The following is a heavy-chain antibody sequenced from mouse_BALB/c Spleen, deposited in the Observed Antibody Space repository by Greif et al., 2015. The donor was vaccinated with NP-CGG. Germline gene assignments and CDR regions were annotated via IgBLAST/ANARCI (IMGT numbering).Heavy chain of an antibody. J-gene: IGHJ3*01. Sequence: EVQLQESGAELVRSGASVKLSCTASGFNIKDYYMHWVKQRPEQGLEWIGWIDPENGDTEYAPKFQGKATMTADTSSNTDYLQLSGLTAEDTAVYYCNARDPWFAYWGQGTLVTVSA. CDR3: NARDPWFAY. V-gene: IGHV14-4*02. CDR1: GFNIKDYY. CDR2: IDPENGDT.